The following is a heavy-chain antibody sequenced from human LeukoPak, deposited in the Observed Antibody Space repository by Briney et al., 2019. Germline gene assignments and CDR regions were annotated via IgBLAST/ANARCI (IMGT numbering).Heavy chain of an antibody. CDR1: GGSISSYY. Sequence: SETLSLTCTVSGGSISSYYWSWIRQPPGKGLEWIGDIYYSGSTNYNPSLKSRVTISVDTSKNQFSLKLSSVTAADTAVYYCARFGEYYYDSSGYYYEPYYFDYWGQGTLVTVSS. J-gene: IGHJ4*02. CDR3: ARFGEYYYDSSGYYYEPYYFDY. V-gene: IGHV4-59*08. CDR2: IYYSGST. D-gene: IGHD3-22*01.